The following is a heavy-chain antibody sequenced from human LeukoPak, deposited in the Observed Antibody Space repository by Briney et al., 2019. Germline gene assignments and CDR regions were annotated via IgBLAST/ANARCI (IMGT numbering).Heavy chain of an antibody. V-gene: IGHV3-23*01. CDR3: AKDSTVTTEYYFDY. CDR1: GFTFSSYA. Sequence: GGSLRLSCAASGFTFSSYAMSWVRQAPGKGLEWVSAISGSGGSTYYADSVKGRFTISRDNSKNTLYLQMNSLRAEDTAVYYCAKDSTVTTEYYFDYWGQGTLVTVSP. J-gene: IGHJ4*02. CDR2: ISGSGGST. D-gene: IGHD4-17*01.